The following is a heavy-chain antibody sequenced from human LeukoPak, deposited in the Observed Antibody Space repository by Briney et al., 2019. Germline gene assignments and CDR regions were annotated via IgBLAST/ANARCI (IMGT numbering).Heavy chain of an antibody. CDR3: AELGITMIGGV. J-gene: IGHJ6*04. CDR2: ITSSRSII. V-gene: IGHV3-48*03. CDR1: GFTFSSYE. D-gene: IGHD3-10*02. Sequence: PGGSLRLSCAASGFTFSSYEMNWVRQAPGKGLEWVSYITSSRSIIYYADSVKGRFTISRDNAKNSLYLQMNSLRAEDTAVYYCAELGITMIGGVWGKGTTVIISS.